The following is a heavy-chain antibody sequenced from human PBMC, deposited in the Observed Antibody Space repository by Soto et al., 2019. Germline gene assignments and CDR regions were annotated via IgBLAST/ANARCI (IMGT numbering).Heavy chain of an antibody. CDR2: ISYDGSDR. D-gene: IGHD2-15*01. CDR3: ARSTYCNGGSCYPQY. J-gene: IGHJ4*02. CDR1: GFTFSDYG. V-gene: IGHV3-30*03. Sequence: SLRLSCEGPGFTFSDYGFHWVRQAPGKGLEWVAMISYDGSDRYYRDSVQGRSTISRDDSKNTVFLQMNSLRTEDTAMYYCARSTYCNGGSCYPQYWGPGTLVTVSS.